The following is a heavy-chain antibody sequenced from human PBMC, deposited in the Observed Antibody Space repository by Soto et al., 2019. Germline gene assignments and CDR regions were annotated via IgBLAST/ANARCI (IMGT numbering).Heavy chain of an antibody. CDR3: AHRPNWGMNGLGT. V-gene: IGHV2-5*01. D-gene: IGHD3-16*01. CDR1: GFSLNSGGGG. Sequence: QITLKESGPTQVKPTQTLTLTCTLSGFSLNSGGGGVVWIRQAPEKALEWLALIYWNDDKRYSPSLRSRLTITKDTSRNHIVLTMTNVDPGDTGKYYCAHRPNWGMNGLGTWGQGTTVTVSS. CDR2: IYWNDDK. J-gene: IGHJ6*02.